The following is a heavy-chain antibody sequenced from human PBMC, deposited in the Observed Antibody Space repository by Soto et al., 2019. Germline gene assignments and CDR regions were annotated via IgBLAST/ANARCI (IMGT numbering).Heavy chain of an antibody. J-gene: IGHJ6*02. V-gene: IGHV5-10-1*01. D-gene: IGHD6-19*01. CDR3: ARAMAGTYYYYGMDV. CDR2: IDPSDSYT. Sequence: PGESLTISCKGSGYSFTSYWITWLRQMPGKGLEWMGTIDPSDSYTNYSPSFQGHVTISADKSINTGYLQWSSLKASDTAMYYCARAMAGTYYYYGMDVWGQGTTVTVSS. CDR1: GYSFTSYW.